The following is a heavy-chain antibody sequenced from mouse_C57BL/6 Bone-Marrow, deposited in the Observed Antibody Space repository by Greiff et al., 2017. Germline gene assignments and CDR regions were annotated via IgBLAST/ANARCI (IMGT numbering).Heavy chain of an antibody. V-gene: IGHV14-4*01. Sequence: VQLQQSGAELVRPGASVKLSCTASGFNIKDDYMHWVKQRPEQGLEWIGWIDPEDGDTEYASKFQGKATITADTSSNTAYLQLSSLTSEDTAVYYCTTGYFDVWGTGTTVTVSS. CDR2: IDPEDGDT. J-gene: IGHJ1*03. CDR3: TTGYFDV. CDR1: GFNIKDDY.